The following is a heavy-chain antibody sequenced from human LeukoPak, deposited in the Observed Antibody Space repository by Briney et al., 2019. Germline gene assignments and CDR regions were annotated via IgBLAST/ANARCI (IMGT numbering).Heavy chain of an antibody. CDR1: GFTFSSYW. CDR3: ARAPSEIGGYYPEYFRH. CDR2: IKSDGKT. Sequence: GGSLRLSCAASGFTFSSYWMHWVRQAPGKGLVWVSRIKSDGKTNYADSVKGRFTISRDNAKNTVSLQMNSLRAEGTGVYYCARAPSEIGGYYPEYFRHWSQGTLVTVSS. J-gene: IGHJ1*01. V-gene: IGHV3-74*01. D-gene: IGHD3-22*01.